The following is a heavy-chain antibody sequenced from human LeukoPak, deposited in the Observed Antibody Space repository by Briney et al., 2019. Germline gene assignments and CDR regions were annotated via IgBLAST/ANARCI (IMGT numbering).Heavy chain of an antibody. J-gene: IGHJ4*01. CDR1: GFTLSNYG. V-gene: IGHV3-23*01. CDR3: ARRGIVLRGVFLIGPHKQAYYFDY. Sequence: GGSLRLSCAASGFTLSNYGMIWVRQAPGRGLEWVSGLRESGGGTYYTDSVKGRFTISRDNSKNTLYLQMNSLRAEDTAVYYCARRGIVLRGVFLIGPHKQAYYFDYWGHGTLATVSS. D-gene: IGHD3-10*01. CDR2: LRESGGGT.